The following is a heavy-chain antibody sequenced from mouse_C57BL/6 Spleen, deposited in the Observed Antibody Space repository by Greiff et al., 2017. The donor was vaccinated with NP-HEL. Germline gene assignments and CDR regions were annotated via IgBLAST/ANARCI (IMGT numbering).Heavy chain of an antibody. Sequence: VQLQQPGAELVKPGASVKLSCKASGYTFTSYWMHWVKQRPGQGLEWIGMIHPNSGSTNYNEKFKSKATLTVDKSSSTAYMQLSSLTSEDSAVYYCARGYYSNYEEGYYFYYWGQGTTLTVSS. CDR2: IHPNSGST. V-gene: IGHV1-64*01. D-gene: IGHD2-5*01. CDR1: GYTFTSYW. J-gene: IGHJ2*01. CDR3: ARGYYSNYEEGYYFYY.